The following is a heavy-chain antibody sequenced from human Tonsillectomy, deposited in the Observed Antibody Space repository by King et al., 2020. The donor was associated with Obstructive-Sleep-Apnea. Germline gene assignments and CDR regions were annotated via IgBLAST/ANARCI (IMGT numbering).Heavy chain of an antibody. Sequence: QLVQSGSELKKPGASVKVSCKASGYTFTNYPMNWVRQAPGQWLEWMGWINTNTGNPTYAQGFTGRFVFSLDTSASTAYLQISSLKAEDTAVYYCARERSVVVVAATRDYYFGMDVWGQGTTVTVSS. J-gene: IGHJ6*02. CDR2: INTNTGNP. V-gene: IGHV7-4-1*02. D-gene: IGHD2-15*01. CDR1: GYTFTNYP. CDR3: ARERSVVVVAATRDYYFGMDV.